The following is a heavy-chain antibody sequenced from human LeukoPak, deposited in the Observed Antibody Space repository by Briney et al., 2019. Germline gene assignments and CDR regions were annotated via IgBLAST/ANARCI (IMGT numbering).Heavy chain of an antibody. D-gene: IGHD3-22*01. J-gene: IGHJ4*02. Sequence: GGSLRLSCAASGFTFSSYAMSWVRQAPGKGLEWVSAISGSGGSTYYADSVKGRFTISRDNSKNTLYLQMNSLRAEDTAVYYCAKWGYDNSGHYYEKTYYFDYWGQGTLVTVSS. CDR2: ISGSGGST. CDR1: GFTFSSYA. CDR3: AKWGYDNSGHYYEKTYYFDY. V-gene: IGHV3-23*01.